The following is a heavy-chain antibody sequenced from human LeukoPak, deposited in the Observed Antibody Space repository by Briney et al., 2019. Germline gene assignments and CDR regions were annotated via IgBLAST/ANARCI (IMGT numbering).Heavy chain of an antibody. V-gene: IGHV3-74*01. Sequence: GGSLRLSCAASGFTFSSHLMHWVRQAQGTGLVWVLSVKSDGTATNYADSVKGRFTISRDNAKNTLYLQMNSLRVEDTAVYYCVRKFATGDWGQGTLVTVSS. CDR1: GFTFSSHL. CDR2: VKSDGTAT. CDR3: VRKFATGD. J-gene: IGHJ4*02. D-gene: IGHD1-14*01.